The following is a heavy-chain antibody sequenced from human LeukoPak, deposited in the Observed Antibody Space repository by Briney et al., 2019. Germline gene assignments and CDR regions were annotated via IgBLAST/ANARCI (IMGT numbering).Heavy chain of an antibody. D-gene: IGHD6-19*01. Sequence: GGSLRLSCAASGFTVSSNYMSWVRQAPGKGLEWVSVIYSGGSTYYAGSVKGRFTISRDNSKNTLYLQMNSLRAEDTAVYYCAREIRGGWYDDWFDPWGQGTLVTVSS. V-gene: IGHV3-66*01. J-gene: IGHJ5*02. CDR3: AREIRGGWYDDWFDP. CDR1: GFTVSSNY. CDR2: IYSGGST.